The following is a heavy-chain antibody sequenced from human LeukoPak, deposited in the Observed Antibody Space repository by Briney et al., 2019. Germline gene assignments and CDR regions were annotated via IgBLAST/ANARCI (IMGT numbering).Heavy chain of an antibody. Sequence: LPGGSLRLSCAASGFTFSSYWMHWVRQAPGKGLVWVSRINGDGSSTSYADSVKGRFTISRDNAKNSLYLQMNSLRAEDTALYYCARDRSYGSFENWGQGTLVTVSS. CDR1: GFTFSSYW. V-gene: IGHV3-74*01. CDR3: ARDRSYGSFEN. J-gene: IGHJ4*02. CDR2: INGDGSST. D-gene: IGHD3-10*01.